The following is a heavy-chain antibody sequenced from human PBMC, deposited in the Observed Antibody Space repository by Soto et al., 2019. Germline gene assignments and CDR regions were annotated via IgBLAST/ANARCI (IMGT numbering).Heavy chain of an antibody. Sequence: SETLSLTCTVSGGSISSGGYYWSWIRQHPGKGLEWIGYIYYSGSTYYNPSLKSRVTISVDTSKNQFSLKLSSVTAADTAVYYCARTLWFGDFFFDYWGQGTLVTSPQ. CDR1: GGSISSGGYY. J-gene: IGHJ4*02. CDR2: IYYSGST. CDR3: ARTLWFGDFFFDY. V-gene: IGHV4-31*03. D-gene: IGHD3-10*01.